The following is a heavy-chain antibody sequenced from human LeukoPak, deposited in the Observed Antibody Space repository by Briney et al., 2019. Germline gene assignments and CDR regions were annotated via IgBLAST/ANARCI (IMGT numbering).Heavy chain of an antibody. CDR1: GGSISSSGYY. V-gene: IGHV4-39*02. D-gene: IGHD6-13*01. Sequence: AETLSLTCTVSGGSISSSGYYWGWIRQPPGKGLEWIGSIYYSGSTYYNPSLRSRVTISVDTSKNQFSLKLSSVAAADTAVYYCARDPTAAGKGAWFDPWGQGTLVTVSS. CDR2: IYYSGST. J-gene: IGHJ5*02. CDR3: ARDPTAAGKGAWFDP.